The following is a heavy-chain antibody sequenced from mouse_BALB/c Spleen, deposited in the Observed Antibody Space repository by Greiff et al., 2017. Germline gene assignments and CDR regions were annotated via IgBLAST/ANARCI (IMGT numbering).Heavy chain of an antibody. Sequence: QVQLQQSGAELAKPGASVKMSCKASGYTFTSYWMHWVKQRPGQGLEWIGYINPSTGYTEYNQKFKDKATLTADKSSSTAYMQLSSLTSEDSAVYYCERKGSSPWFASWGQGTLVTVSA. CDR3: ERKGSSPWFAS. V-gene: IGHV1-7*01. CDR1: GYTFTSYW. J-gene: IGHJ3*01. CDR2: INPSTGYT.